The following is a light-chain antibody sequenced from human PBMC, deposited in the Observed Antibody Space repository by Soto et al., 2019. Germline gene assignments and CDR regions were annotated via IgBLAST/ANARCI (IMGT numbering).Light chain of an antibody. Sequence: EIVKTQSPATLSVSPGERATLSCRARQTVSSNLAWYQQKPGQAPRLLIHGASTRATGVPARFSGSGSGTEFTLTITSLQSEDFAVYYCQQYHNWPPQYTFGQGTKLQIK. J-gene: IGKJ2*01. CDR2: GAS. CDR3: QQYHNWPPQYT. CDR1: QTVSSN. V-gene: IGKV3-15*01.